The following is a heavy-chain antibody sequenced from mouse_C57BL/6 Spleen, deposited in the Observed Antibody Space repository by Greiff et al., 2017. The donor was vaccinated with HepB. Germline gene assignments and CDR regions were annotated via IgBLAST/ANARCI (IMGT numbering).Heavy chain of an antibody. CDR2: IDPSDSYT. V-gene: IGHV1-69*01. CDR1: GYTFTSYW. CDR3: ARGRLYYYGSSYVYYFDY. Sequence: QVQLKEPGAELVMPGASVKLSCKASGYTFTSYWMHWVKQRPGQGLEWIGEIDPSDSYTNYNQKFKGKSTLTVDKSSSTAYMQLSSLTSEDSAVYYCARGRLYYYGSSYVYYFDYWGQGTTLTVSS. D-gene: IGHD1-1*01. J-gene: IGHJ2*01.